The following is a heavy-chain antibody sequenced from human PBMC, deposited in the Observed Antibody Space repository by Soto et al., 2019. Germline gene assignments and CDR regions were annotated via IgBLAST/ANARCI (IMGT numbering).Heavy chain of an antibody. CDR3: AREGVAPYYYGMDV. Sequence: GASVKVSCKASGYTFTRSGISWVRQAPGQGPEWMGWISSYNGDTNYAQTFQGRVTMTTDTSTSTAYMELRSLRSDDTAAYYCAREGVAPYYYGMDVWGQGTPVTVSS. CDR1: GYTFTRSG. V-gene: IGHV1-18*01. J-gene: IGHJ6*02. CDR2: ISSYNGDT. D-gene: IGHD5-12*01.